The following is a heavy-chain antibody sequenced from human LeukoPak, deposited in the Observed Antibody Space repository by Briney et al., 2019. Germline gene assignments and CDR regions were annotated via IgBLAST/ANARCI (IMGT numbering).Heavy chain of an antibody. CDR2: INHSGST. D-gene: IGHD2-15*01. CDR3: APRGRYCSGGTCYSSWFDP. Sequence: SETLSLTCAVYGGSFSGYYWSWIRQPRGKGLEWIGEINHSGSTNYNPSLKSRVTISVDTSKNQFSLKLSSVTAADTAVFYCAPRGRYCSGGTCYSSWFDPWGHGTLVTVSS. CDR1: GGSFSGYY. J-gene: IGHJ5*02. V-gene: IGHV4-34*01.